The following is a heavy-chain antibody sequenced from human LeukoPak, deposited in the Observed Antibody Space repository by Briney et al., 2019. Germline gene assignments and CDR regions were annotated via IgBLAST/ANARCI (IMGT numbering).Heavy chain of an antibody. J-gene: IGHJ3*02. CDR1: GYTFTSYY. D-gene: IGHD1-26*01. CDR2: INPSGGST. CDR3: ARDFIVGATSDAFDI. Sequence: ASVKVSCKASGYTFTSYYMHWVRQAPGQGLEWMGLINPSGGSTSYPQKFQGRVTMTRDMSTSTVYTELSSLRSEDTAVYYCARDFIVGATSDAFDIWGQGTMVTVSS. V-gene: IGHV1-46*01.